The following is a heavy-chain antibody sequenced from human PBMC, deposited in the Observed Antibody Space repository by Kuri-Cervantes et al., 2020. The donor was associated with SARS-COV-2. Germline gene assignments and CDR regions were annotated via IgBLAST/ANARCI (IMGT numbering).Heavy chain of an antibody. CDR3: ARGQYDFWSGYPIYYYYGMDV. CDR1: GYTFTGYY. CDR2: INPNSGGT. V-gene: IGHV1-2*04. D-gene: IGHD3-3*01. Sequence: ASVKVSCKASGYTFTGYYMHWVRQAPGQGLEWMGWINPNSGGTNYAQKFQGWVTMTRDTSISTAYMELSRLRSDDTAVYYCARGQYDFWSGYPIYYYYGMDVWGQGTTVTVSS. J-gene: IGHJ6*02.